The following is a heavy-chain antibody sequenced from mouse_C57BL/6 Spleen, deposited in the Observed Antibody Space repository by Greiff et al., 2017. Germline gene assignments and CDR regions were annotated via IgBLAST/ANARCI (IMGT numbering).Heavy chain of an antibody. D-gene: IGHD2-1*01. CDR1: GYSFTGYY. Sequence: VQLQQSGPELVKPGASVKISCKASGYSFTGYYMNWVKQSPEKSLEWIGEINPSTGGTTYNQKFKAKATLTVDKSSSTAYMQLKSLTSEDSAVYYCARKLGYYGNPLDYWGQGTTLTVSS. J-gene: IGHJ2*01. V-gene: IGHV1-42*01. CDR3: ARKLGYYGNPLDY. CDR2: INPSTGGT.